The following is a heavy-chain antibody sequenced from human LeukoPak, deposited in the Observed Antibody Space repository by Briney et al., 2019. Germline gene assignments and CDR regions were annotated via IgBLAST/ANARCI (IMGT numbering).Heavy chain of an antibody. CDR3: ARSIHSGGEFDP. V-gene: IGHV1-8*01. Sequence: ASVKVSCKASGYTFTSYDINWVRQATGQGLEWMGWMNPNSGNTGYAQKFQGRVTMTRNTSISTAYMELSSLRSEDTAVYYCARSIHSGGEFDPWGQGTLVTVSS. J-gene: IGHJ5*02. D-gene: IGHD1-26*01. CDR1: GYTFTSYD. CDR2: MNPNSGNT.